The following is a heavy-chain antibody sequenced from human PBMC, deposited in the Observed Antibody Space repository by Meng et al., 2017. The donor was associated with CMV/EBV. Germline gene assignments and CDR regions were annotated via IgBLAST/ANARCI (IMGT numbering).Heavy chain of an antibody. CDR3: ARSRELQGVYYYYGMDV. J-gene: IGHJ6*02. CDR1: GFTFSSYE. CDR2: ISSSGSTI. V-gene: IGHV3-48*03. Sequence: GESLKISCAASGFTFSSYEMNWVRQAPGKGLEWVSYISSSGSTIYYADSVKGRFTISRDNAKNSLYLQMNSLRAEDTAVYYCARSRELQGVYYYYGMDVWGQGITVTVSS. D-gene: IGHD1-7*01.